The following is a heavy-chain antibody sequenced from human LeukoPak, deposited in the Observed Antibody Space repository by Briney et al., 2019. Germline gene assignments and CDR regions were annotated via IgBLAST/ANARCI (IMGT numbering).Heavy chain of an antibody. CDR2: INLNTGGT. CDR1: GDSFSDYY. D-gene: IGHD3-16*01. V-gene: IGHV1-2*02. J-gene: IGHJ2*01. Sequence: ASVKVSCKASGDSFSDYYIHWVRQAPGRGPEWMGWINLNTGGTNYAQKFDGRFSTTRDTSINTAFMELSGLRFDDTAVYYCGSVRGILSYFDLWGRGTLVTVSS. CDR3: GSVRGILSYFDL.